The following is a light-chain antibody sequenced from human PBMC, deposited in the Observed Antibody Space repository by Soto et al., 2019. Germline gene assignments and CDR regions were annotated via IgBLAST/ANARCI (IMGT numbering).Light chain of an antibody. CDR1: SGDVGGYNY. V-gene: IGLV2-8*01. Sequence: QSALTQPPSASGSPGQSVTISCTGTSGDVGGYNYVSWYQQHPGKAPKLMIYEVNKRPSGVPDRFSGSKSGNTASLAVSGLQAEDEADYYCSSHSGSNLVVFGGGTKLTVL. CDR3: SSHSGSNLVV. J-gene: IGLJ2*01. CDR2: EVN.